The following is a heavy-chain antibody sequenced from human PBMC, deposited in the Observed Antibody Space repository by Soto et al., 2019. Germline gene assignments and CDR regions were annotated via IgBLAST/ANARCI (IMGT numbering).Heavy chain of an antibody. J-gene: IGHJ6*02. Sequence: GGSLRLSCAASGFTFSSYAMSWVRQAPGKGLEWVSAISGSGGSTYYADSVKGRFTISRDNSKNTLYLQMNSLRTEDTALYYCAKDMSYDFWSGTYYYGMDVWGQGTTVTVSS. D-gene: IGHD3-3*01. CDR2: ISGSGGST. CDR1: GFTFSSYA. CDR3: AKDMSYDFWSGTYYYGMDV. V-gene: IGHV3-23*01.